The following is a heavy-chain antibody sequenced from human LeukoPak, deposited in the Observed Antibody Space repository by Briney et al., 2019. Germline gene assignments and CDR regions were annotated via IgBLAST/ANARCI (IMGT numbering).Heavy chain of an antibody. D-gene: IGHD3-22*01. V-gene: IGHV3-30*18. CDR1: GFTFSSYG. J-gene: IGHJ4*02. Sequence: PGGSLRLSCAASGFTFSSYGMHWVRQAPGKGLEWVSFISYDGSNQYYADSVKGRFTLSRDNSKNTLHLQMDSLRPEDTALYYCAKDLFYYDKGGIDYGGQGTPVTVSS. CDR3: AKDLFYYDKGGIDY. CDR2: ISYDGSNQ.